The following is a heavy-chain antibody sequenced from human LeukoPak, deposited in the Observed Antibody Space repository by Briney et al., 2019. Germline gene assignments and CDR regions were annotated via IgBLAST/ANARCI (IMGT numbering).Heavy chain of an antibody. J-gene: IGHJ4*01. D-gene: IGHD5-24*01. V-gene: IGHV3-21*04. CDR3: ARGRNGFFDY. Sequence: GGSLRLSCEASGFTFSSYSMNWVRQAPGKGLEWVSSISSRESYIYYADSVKGRLTISRDNAKNTVYLQMNSLRTDDTAMYYCARGRNGFFDYWGHGTLVTVSS. CDR1: GFTFSSYS. CDR2: ISSRESYI.